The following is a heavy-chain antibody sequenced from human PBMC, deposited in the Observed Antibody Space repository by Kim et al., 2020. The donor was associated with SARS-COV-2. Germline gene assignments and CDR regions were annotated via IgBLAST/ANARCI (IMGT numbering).Heavy chain of an antibody. CDR3: AKCGGSNWRNWFDT. D-gene: IGHD6-13*01. V-gene: IGHV3-23*01. J-gene: IGHJ5*02. CDR2: VSASGTYP. Sequence: GGSLRLSCAASGFTFSNYAMSWVRQSPGKGLEWVSGVSASGTYPYYADSVMGRFTISRDNSNNTLFLQVNSLRAEDTAVYFCAKCGGSNWRNWFDTWGRGTLVTVSS. CDR1: GFTFSNYA.